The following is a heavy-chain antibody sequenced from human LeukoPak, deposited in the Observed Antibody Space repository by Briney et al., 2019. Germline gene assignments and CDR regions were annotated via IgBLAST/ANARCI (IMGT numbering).Heavy chain of an antibody. J-gene: IGHJ6*02. D-gene: IGHD4-17*01. CDR3: ARDAAFPYGDYVRPHGYYYGMDV. CDR2: INPNSGGT. V-gene: IGHV1-2*02. Sequence: ASVKVSCKASGYTFTGYYMHWVRQAPGQGLEWMGWINPNSGGTNYAQKFQGRVTMTRDTSISTAYMELSRLRSDDTAVYYCARDAAFPYGDYVRPHGYYYGMDVWGQGTTVTVSS. CDR1: GYTFTGYY.